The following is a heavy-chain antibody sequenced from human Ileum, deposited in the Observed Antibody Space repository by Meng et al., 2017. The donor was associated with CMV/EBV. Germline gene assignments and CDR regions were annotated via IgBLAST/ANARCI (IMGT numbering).Heavy chain of an antibody. CDR1: GFIFSDYY. CDR2: ISTSGSNK. J-gene: IGHJ6*02. D-gene: IGHD6-6*01. CDR3: ARRLAYTGSSVNYYNYGMDV. V-gene: IGHV3-11*01. Sequence: GESLKISCAASGFIFSDYYMTWIRQAPGKGLEWISYISTSGSNKYYADSVKGRFTISKDNAKNSLYLQMNSLRAEDTAVYFCARRLAYTGSSVNYYNYGMDVWGQGTTVTVSS.